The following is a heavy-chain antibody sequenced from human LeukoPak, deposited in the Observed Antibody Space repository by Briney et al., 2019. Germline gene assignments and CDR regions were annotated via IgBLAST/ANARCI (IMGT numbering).Heavy chain of an antibody. CDR3: ARGPASELRVWVYNDWFDP. CDR1: GGSFSGYY. CDR2: INHSGST. D-gene: IGHD1-14*01. J-gene: IGHJ5*02. V-gene: IGHV4-34*01. Sequence: SETLSLTCAVYGGSFSGYYWSWIRQPPGKGLEWIGEINHSGSTNYNPSLKSRVTISVDTSKNQFSLKLSSVTAADTAVYYCARGPASELRVWVYNDWFDPWGQGTLVTVSS.